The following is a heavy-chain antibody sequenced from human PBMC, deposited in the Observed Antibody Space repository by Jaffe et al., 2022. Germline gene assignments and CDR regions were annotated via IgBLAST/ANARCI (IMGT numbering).Heavy chain of an antibody. CDR2: IRSKAYGGTT. J-gene: IGHJ5*02. CDR1: GFTFGDYA. Sequence: EVQLVESGGGLVQPGRSLRLSCTASGFTFGDYAMSWVRQAPGKGLEWVGFIRSKAYGGTTEYAASVKGRFTISRDDSKSIAYLQMNSLKTEDTAVYYCKQSLSGWSEVRFDPWGQGTLVTVSS. CDR3: KQSLSGWSEVRFDP. V-gene: IGHV3-49*04. D-gene: IGHD6-19*01.